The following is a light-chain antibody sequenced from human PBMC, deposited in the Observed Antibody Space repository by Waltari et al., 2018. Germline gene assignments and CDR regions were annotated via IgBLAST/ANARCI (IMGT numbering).Light chain of an antibody. CDR3: QQTYITPPHS. CDR1: HDIGTY. J-gene: IGKJ2*03. V-gene: IGKV1-39*01. Sequence: DIQMTQSTSSLSASVGARVTITCLASHDIGTYLNWYQHKPGKAPKLLIYSASTLQSGVPPRFSGSGSGTDYTLTIFDLQPEDFATYYCQQTYITPPHSFGQGTKLEI. CDR2: SAS.